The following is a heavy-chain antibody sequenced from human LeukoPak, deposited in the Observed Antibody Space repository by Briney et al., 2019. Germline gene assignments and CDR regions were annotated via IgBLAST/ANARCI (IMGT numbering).Heavy chain of an antibody. D-gene: IGHD2-15*01. V-gene: IGHV4-38-2*02. Sequence: PSETLSLTRDVSGYSISSGYYWGWIRQPPGKGLEWIGSIYHSGSTYNNPSLKSRVTISVDTSKNQFPLKLSSVTAADTAMYYCARDCSGGSCYAFDIWGQGTMVIVSS. CDR3: ARDCSGGSCYAFDI. J-gene: IGHJ3*02. CDR1: GYSISSGYY. CDR2: IYHSGST.